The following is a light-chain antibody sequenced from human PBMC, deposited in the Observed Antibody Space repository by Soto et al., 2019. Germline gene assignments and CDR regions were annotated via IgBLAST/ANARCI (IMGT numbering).Light chain of an antibody. V-gene: IGKV3-20*01. Sequence: EILLTQSPGTLSLSPGERATLSCRASQSVISSLLAWYQQRPGQAPRLLIFGASSRATAIPDRFSGSGSGTDFTLTISRLEAEDIAVYYCQQYATSPHTFGGGTKVEIK. J-gene: IGKJ4*01. CDR1: QSVISSL. CDR3: QQYATSPHT. CDR2: GAS.